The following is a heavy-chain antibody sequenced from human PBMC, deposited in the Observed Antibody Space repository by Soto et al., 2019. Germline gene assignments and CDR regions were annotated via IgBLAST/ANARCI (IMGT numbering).Heavy chain of an antibody. Sequence: ASVKVSCKASGGTFSSYAISWVRQAPGQGLEWMGGIIPIFGTANYAQKFQGRVTITADESTSTAYMELSSLRSEDTAVYYCARVPGGYQLLPFDPWGQGTLVTVSS. CDR3: ARVPGGYQLLPFDP. CDR2: IIPIFGTA. CDR1: GGTFSSYA. D-gene: IGHD2-2*01. J-gene: IGHJ5*02. V-gene: IGHV1-69*13.